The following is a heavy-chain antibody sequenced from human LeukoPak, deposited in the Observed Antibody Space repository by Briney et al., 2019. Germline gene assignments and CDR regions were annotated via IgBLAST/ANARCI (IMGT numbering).Heavy chain of an antibody. CDR2: IYYSGST. V-gene: IGHV4-31*03. CDR3: ARHLSSSWYPVPGEFDP. D-gene: IGHD6-13*01. J-gene: IGHJ5*02. Sequence: PSETLSLTCTVSGGSISSGGYYWSWIRQHPGKGLEWIGYIYYSGSTYYNPSLKSRVTISVDTSKNQFSLKLSSVTAADTAVYYCARHLSSSWYPVPGEFDPWGQGTLVTVSS. CDR1: GGSISSGGYY.